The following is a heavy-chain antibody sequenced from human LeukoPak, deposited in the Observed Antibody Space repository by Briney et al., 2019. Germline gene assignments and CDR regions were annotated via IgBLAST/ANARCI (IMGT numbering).Heavy chain of an antibody. CDR1: GGSFSGYY. D-gene: IGHD3-16*01. V-gene: IGHV4-31*11. J-gene: IGHJ4*02. CDR2: IYYSGST. Sequence: PSETLSLTCAVYGGSFSGYYWSWIRQHPGKGLEWIGYIYYSGSTYYSPSLKSRVTISVDTSKNQFSLKLSSVTAADTAVYYCATFRFGGAYFDYWGQGTLVTVSS. CDR3: ATFRFGGAYFDY.